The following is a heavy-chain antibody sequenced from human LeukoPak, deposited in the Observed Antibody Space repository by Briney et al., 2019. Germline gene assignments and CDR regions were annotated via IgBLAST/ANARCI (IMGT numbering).Heavy chain of an antibody. CDR1: GVSFSGYY. CDR2: INHIGST. D-gene: IGHD3-16*01. CDR3: ARDLRTFGYYYYYMDV. V-gene: IGHV4-34*01. J-gene: IGHJ6*03. Sequence: SETLSLTCAVYGVSFSGYYWSWIRQPPGKGLEWIGEINHIGSTNYNPSLESRVTISVDTSNNKFSLKLSSVTAADTGVYYCARDLRTFGYYYYYMDVWGEGTTVTVSS.